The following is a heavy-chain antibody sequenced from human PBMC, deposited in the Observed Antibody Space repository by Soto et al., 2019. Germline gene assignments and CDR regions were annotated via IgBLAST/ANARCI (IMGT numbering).Heavy chain of an antibody. J-gene: IGHJ4*02. CDR2: ISCSGGST. D-gene: IGHD3-9*01. CDR3: AKDRRVLTGSIDY. CDR1: GFTFSSYA. V-gene: IGHV3-23*01. Sequence: GSLRLSCAASGFTFSSYAMSWVRQAPGKGLEWVSAISCSGGSTYYADSVKGRFTISRDNSKNTLYLQMNSLRAEDTAVYYCAKDRRVLTGSIDYWGQGTLVTVSS.